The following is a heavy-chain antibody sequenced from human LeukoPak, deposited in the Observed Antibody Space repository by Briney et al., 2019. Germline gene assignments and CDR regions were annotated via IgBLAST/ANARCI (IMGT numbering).Heavy chain of an antibody. J-gene: IGHJ1*01. CDR2: IIPIFGTA. D-gene: IGHD3-22*01. Sequence: SVKVSCKASGGTFSSYAISWVRQAPGQGLEWMGGIIPIFGTANYAQKFQGRVTITADESTSTVYMELSSLRSEDTAVYYCATNSEYYYDSSAYFQHWGQGTLVTVSS. CDR1: GGTFSSYA. CDR3: ATNSEYYYDSSAYFQH. V-gene: IGHV1-69*13.